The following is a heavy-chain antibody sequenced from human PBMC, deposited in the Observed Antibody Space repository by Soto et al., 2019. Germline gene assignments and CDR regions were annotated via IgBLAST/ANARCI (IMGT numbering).Heavy chain of an antibody. CDR2: ISAYNGNI. V-gene: IGHV1-18*01. J-gene: IGHJ4*02. Sequence: ASVKVSCKASGYMFNTYGITWVLQAPGQGLEWMGWISAYNGNIDYAQNLQGRVTMTIDTSTSTAYMELRSLRSDDTAVYYCARTYGSGSYFLPFEYWGQGTLVTVSS. D-gene: IGHD3-10*01. CDR1: GYMFNTYG. CDR3: ARTYGSGSYFLPFEY.